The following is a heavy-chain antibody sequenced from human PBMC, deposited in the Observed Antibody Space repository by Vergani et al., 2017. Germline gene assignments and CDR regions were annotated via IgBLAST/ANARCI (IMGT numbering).Heavy chain of an antibody. CDR3: ARDLLPGTLLLLAY. D-gene: IGHD1-7*01. V-gene: IGHV1-69*08. CDR1: GGTFSSYT. CDR2: IIPILGIA. J-gene: IGHJ4*02. Sequence: QVQLVQSGAEVKKPGSSVKVSCKASGGTFSSYTISWVRQAPGQGLEWMGRIIPILGIANYAQKFQGRVTITADKSTSTAYMELSSLRSEDTAVYYCARDLLPGTLLLLAYWGQGTLISVSS.